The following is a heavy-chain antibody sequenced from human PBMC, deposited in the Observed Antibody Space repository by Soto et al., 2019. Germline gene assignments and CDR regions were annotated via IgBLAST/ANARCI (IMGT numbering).Heavy chain of an antibody. V-gene: IGHV4-30-4*01. CDR1: GGSISSGDYY. D-gene: IGHD3-10*01. CDR3: ARGSTRARDYYGMDV. Sequence: SETLSLTCTVSGGSISSGDYYWSWIRQPPGKGLEWIGYIYYSGSTYYNPSLKSRVTISVDTSKNQFSLKLSSVTAAYTAVYYCARGSTRARDYYGMDVWGQGTTVTVSS. J-gene: IGHJ6*02. CDR2: IYYSGST.